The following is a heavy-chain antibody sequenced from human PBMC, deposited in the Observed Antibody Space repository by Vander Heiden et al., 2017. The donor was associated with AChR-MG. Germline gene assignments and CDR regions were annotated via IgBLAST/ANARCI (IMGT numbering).Heavy chain of an antibody. D-gene: IGHD3-16*01. CDR2: ISSSGGST. J-gene: IGHJ4*02. CDR3: AKGPYDYIWGSYYNY. Sequence: EVQLLESGGGLVQPGGSLRLSCAASGLTFSSYAMSWVRQPPGKGLEWVSAISSSGGSTYYADSVKGRFTISRDNSKNTLYLQMNSLRAEDTAVYYCAKGPYDYIWGSYYNYWGQGTLVTVSS. CDR1: GLTFSSYA. V-gene: IGHV3-23*01.